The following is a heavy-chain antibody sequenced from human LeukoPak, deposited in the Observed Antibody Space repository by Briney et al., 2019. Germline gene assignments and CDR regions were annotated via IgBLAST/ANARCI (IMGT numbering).Heavy chain of an antibody. CDR3: ARPYTSGWYPFDY. Sequence: SKTLSLTCTVSGGSISRSSYYWGWIRQPPGKGLEWIGSIYYSGSTYYNPSLKSRVTISVDTSKNQFSLKLSSVTAADTAVYYCARPYTSGWYPFDYWGQGTLVTVSS. D-gene: IGHD6-19*01. V-gene: IGHV4-39*01. CDR2: IYYSGST. J-gene: IGHJ4*02. CDR1: GGSISRSSYY.